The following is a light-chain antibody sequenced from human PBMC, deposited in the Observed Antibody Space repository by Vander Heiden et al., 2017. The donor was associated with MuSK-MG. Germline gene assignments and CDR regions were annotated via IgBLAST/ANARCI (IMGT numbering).Light chain of an antibody. J-gene: IGKJ1*01. V-gene: IGKV1-NL1*01. CDR3: QQYYSTPPT. Sequence: DIQMTQSPSSLSASVGDRVTITCRASQGISNSLAWYQQKPGKAPKLLLYAASRLESGVPSRLPGPRPGTDYTLTISSLQPEDFATYYCQQYYSTPPTFAQGTKVEIK. CDR2: AAS. CDR1: QGISNS.